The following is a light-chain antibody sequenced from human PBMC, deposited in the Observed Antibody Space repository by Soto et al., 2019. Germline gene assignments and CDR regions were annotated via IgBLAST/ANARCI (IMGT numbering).Light chain of an antibody. CDR2: KTS. J-gene: IGKJ2*01. CDR3: QQYDSHPMYT. V-gene: IGKV1-5*03. Sequence: DIQMTQSPPTLSASVGDRVTITCRARQNIVNWLAWYQQKPGKAPNLLIYKTSTLQRGVPSRFSGSGSGTEFTLTISSLQPDDFATYYCQQYDSHPMYTFGQGTKVDIK. CDR1: QNIVNW.